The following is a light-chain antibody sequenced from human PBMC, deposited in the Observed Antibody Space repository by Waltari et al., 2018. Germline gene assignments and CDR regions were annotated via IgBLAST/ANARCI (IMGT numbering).Light chain of an antibody. CDR2: SAS. CDR1: QSVSSY. CDR3: QQYNDRRT. V-gene: IGKV3-15*01. Sequence: EIVMTQSPATLSVSPGERATLSCRASQSVSSYVAWYQQKPGQATRLLIYSASTRATGSPARFSGSGSGTEFTLTISSLQSEDFAVYYCQQYNDRRTFGQGTKVEI. J-gene: IGKJ1*01.